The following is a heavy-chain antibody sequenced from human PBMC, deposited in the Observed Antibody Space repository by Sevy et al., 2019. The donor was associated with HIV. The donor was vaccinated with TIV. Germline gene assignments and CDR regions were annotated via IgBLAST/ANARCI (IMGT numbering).Heavy chain of an antibody. Sequence: GGSLRLSCAASGFTFSSYGMHWVRQAPGKGLEWVTFISYDESNKYEADSVKGRFTISRDSSKNTVHLQINSLRTEDTAVYYCAKDMDYRDSSGFPLTFDYWGQGTLVTVSS. CDR1: GFTFSSYG. D-gene: IGHD3-22*01. J-gene: IGHJ4*02. CDR3: AKDMDYRDSSGFPLTFDY. V-gene: IGHV3-30*18. CDR2: ISYDESNK.